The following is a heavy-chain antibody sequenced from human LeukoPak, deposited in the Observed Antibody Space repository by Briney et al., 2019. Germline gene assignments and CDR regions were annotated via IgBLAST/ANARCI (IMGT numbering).Heavy chain of an antibody. CDR3: ARDVLSGGLDVFDI. J-gene: IGHJ3*02. CDR2: ISGHSGNT. D-gene: IGHD3-10*01. Sequence: ASVKVSCKTSGYTCTNYGISWVRQAPGQGLEWMGWISGHSGNTKDAQRLQGRVIITTDTSTSTAYMELRSLKSDDTAVYYCARDVLSGGLDVFDIWGQGTMVTVSS. V-gene: IGHV1-18*01. CDR1: GYTCTNYG.